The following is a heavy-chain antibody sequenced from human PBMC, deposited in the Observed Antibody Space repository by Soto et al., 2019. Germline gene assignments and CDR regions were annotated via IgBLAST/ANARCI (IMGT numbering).Heavy chain of an antibody. J-gene: IGHJ6*02. CDR3: ARELARGLRFFDWLSGVGYYGMDV. CDR1: GGSISSGDYY. Sequence: SETLSLTCTVSGGSISSGDYYWSWIRQPPGKGLEWIGYIYYSGSTYYNPSLKSRVTISVDTSKNQFSLKLSSVTAADTAVYYCARELARGLRFFDWLSGVGYYGMDVWGQGTTVTVSS. D-gene: IGHD3-9*01. CDR2: IYYSGST. V-gene: IGHV4-30-4*01.